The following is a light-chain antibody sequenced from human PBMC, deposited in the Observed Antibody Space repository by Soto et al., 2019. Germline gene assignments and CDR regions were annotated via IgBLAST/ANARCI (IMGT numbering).Light chain of an antibody. V-gene: IGKV3-15*01. Sequence: IVLTQSACTLSLSPGERATLSCRASQSVSNNYLAWYQHKPGQAPRLLFYDASTRATGIPARFSGSGSGTEFTLTISSLQSEDFAVYYCQHYHGWPITFGQGTRLE. CDR2: DAS. CDR3: QHYHGWPIT. CDR1: QSVSNN. J-gene: IGKJ5*01.